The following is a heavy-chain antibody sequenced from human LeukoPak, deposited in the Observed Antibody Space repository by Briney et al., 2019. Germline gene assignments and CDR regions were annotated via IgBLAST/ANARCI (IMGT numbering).Heavy chain of an antibody. D-gene: IGHD6-19*01. CDR2: ISYDGSNK. J-gene: IGHJ6*02. V-gene: IGHV3-30*04. Sequence: GRSLRLSCAASGFTFSSYAMHWVRQAPGKGLEWVAVISYDGSNKYYADSVKGRFTISRDNSKNTLYLQMNSLRAEDTAVYYCAREAEQWSYYYYYGVDVWGQGTTVTVSS. CDR1: GFTFSSYA. CDR3: AREAEQWSYYYYYGVDV.